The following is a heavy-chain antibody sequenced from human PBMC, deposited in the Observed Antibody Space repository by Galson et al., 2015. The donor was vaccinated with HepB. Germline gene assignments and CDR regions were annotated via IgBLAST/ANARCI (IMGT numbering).Heavy chain of an antibody. CDR1: GFTFSSYA. J-gene: IGHJ4*02. D-gene: IGHD1-26*01. CDR2: ISGSGDRT. CDR3: TKRPRGSGSYYGEFDS. V-gene: IGHV3-23*01. Sequence: SLRLSCVAPGFTFSSYAMDWVRQAPGKGLEWVSTISGSGDRTYYTDSVKGRFTISRDNSENTLYLQMNGLRAEDTAVYYCTKRPRGSGSYYGEFDSWGQGTLVTVSS.